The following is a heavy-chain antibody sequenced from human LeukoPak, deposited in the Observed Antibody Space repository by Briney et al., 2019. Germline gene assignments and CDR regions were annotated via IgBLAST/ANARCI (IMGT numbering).Heavy chain of an antibody. V-gene: IGHV4-59*01. Sequence: SETLSLTCTVSGGSISSYYWSWIRQPPGKGLEWIGYVYYTGSTNYNPSLKSRVTLSVDTSKNQFSLKLSSVAAADTAVYYCARTYYGSGSLYYYYYYMDVWGKGTTVTVSS. CDR1: GGSISSYY. J-gene: IGHJ6*03. CDR3: ARTYYGSGSLYYYYYYMDV. CDR2: VYYTGST. D-gene: IGHD3-10*01.